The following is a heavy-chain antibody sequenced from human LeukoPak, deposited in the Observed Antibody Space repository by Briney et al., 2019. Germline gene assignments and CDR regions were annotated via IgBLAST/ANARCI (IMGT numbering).Heavy chain of an antibody. V-gene: IGHV5-51*01. D-gene: IGHD6-13*01. Sequence: GASLKISSKGSGYSFTSYWIGWVRQMPRKGLEWMGIIYPGDSDTRYNPSFQGQVTISADKSISTAYLQWSSLKASDTAMYYCARFTVAWAAADGSYYHMDVWGKGTTVTVSS. CDR1: GYSFTSYW. CDR3: ARFTVAWAAADGSYYHMDV. CDR2: IYPGDSDT. J-gene: IGHJ6*03.